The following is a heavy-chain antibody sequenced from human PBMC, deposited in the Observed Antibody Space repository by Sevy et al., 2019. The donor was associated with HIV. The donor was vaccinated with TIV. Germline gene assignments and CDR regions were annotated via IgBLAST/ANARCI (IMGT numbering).Heavy chain of an antibody. CDR2: ITEDGSGK. Sequence: GGSLRLSCAGSGFTFSSYWMSWVRQAPGKGLEWVANITEDGSGKNYVDSVKGRFTISRDNAKNSLYLQMNSLRADDTAVYYCARDPFSKADYWGQGTLVTVSS. D-gene: IGHD4-4*01. J-gene: IGHJ4*02. CDR1: GFTFSSYW. V-gene: IGHV3-7*01. CDR3: ARDPFSKADY.